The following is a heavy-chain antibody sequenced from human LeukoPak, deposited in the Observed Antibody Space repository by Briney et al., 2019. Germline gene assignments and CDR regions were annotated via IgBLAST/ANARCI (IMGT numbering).Heavy chain of an antibody. CDR1: GFTFSSYS. V-gene: IGHV3-48*04. D-gene: IGHD5-18*01. J-gene: IGHJ3*02. Sequence: PGGSLRLSCAASGFTFSSYSMNWVRQAPGKGLEWVSYISSSSSTIYYADSVKGRFTISRDNAKNSLYLQMNSLRAEDTAVYYCARGGPGGAMAPSAFDIWGQGTMVTVSS. CDR2: ISSSSSTI. CDR3: ARGGPGGAMAPSAFDI.